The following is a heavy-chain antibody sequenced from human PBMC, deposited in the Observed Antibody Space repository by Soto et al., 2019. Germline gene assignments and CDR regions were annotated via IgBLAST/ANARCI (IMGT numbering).Heavy chain of an antibody. J-gene: IGHJ4*02. V-gene: IGHV3-30*09. CDR3: ARTRDILVPADDY. CDR2: ISYDGSNK. D-gene: IGHD2-2*01. CDR1: GFTFSSYA. Sequence: QVQLVESGGGVVQPGRSLRLSCAASGFTFSSYAMHWVRQAPGKGLEWVAVISYDGSNKYYADSVKGRFAISRDNSNNTLYLQMNSLRAEETAVYYCARTRDILVPADDYWGQGTLVTVSS.